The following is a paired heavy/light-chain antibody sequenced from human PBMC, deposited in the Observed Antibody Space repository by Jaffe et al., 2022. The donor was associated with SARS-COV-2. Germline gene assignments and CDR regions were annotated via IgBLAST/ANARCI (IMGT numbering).Heavy chain of an antibody. CDR2: IKQDGSEK. V-gene: IGHV3-7*03. D-gene: IGHD1-7*01. CDR1: GFTFSSYW. J-gene: IGHJ5*02. CDR3: ARQRITGTTASVPFAGWFDP. Sequence: EVQLVESGGGLVQPGGSLRLSCAASGFTFSSYWMSWVRQAPGKGLEWVANIKQDGSEKYYVDSVKGRFTISRDNAKNSLYLQMNSLRAEDTAVYYCARQRITGTTASVPFAGWFDPWGQGTLVTVSS.
Light chain of an antibody. Sequence: DIVMTQSPLSLPVTPGEPASISCRSSQSLLHSNGYNYLDWYLQKPGQSPQLLIYLGSNRASGVPDRFSGSGSGTDFTLKISRVEAEDVGVYYCMQALQTPPTFGPGTKVDIK. CDR1: QSLLHSNGYNY. J-gene: IGKJ3*01. CDR3: MQALQTPPT. CDR2: LGS. V-gene: IGKV2-28*01.